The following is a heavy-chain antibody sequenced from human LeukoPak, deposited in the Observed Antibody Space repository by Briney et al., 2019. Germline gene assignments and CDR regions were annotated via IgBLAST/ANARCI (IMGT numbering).Heavy chain of an antibody. J-gene: IGHJ4*02. CDR2: ISGSGDTT. V-gene: IGHV3-23*01. D-gene: IGHD3-10*01. Sequence: GGSLRLSCAASGFTFSGHGMRWVRQAPGKGLEWVSAISGSGDTTYYADSVKGPFTISRDNSKNTLYLQMNSLRAEDTALYFCAKARGFAEFDYWGQGTLVTVSS. CDR1: GFTFSGHG. CDR3: AKARGFAEFDY.